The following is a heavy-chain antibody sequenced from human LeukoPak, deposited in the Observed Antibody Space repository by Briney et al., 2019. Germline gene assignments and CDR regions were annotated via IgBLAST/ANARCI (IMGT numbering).Heavy chain of an antibody. J-gene: IGHJ6*02. D-gene: IGHD2-2*01. V-gene: IGHV3-21*01. Sequence: CSMNWVRQAPGKGLEWVSSISSSSSYIYYADSVKGRFTISRDNAKNTLYLQMNSLRAEDTAVYYCARDPVVCSSTSCYVGYGMDVWGQGTTVTVSS. CDR1: CS. CDR2: ISSSSSYI. CDR3: ARDPVVCSSTSCYVGYGMDV.